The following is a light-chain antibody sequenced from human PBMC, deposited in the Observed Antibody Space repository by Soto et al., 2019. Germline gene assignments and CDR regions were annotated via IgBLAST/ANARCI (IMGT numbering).Light chain of an antibody. J-gene: IGKJ4*01. Sequence: DIQMTQFPSTLSASVGDRVTITCRASQSVSMWLAWYQQKPGKAPRLLIYDASDLESGVPSRFSGRGSGTDFTLTINSLEPEDFAVYHCQQRSIWPLTFGGGTKVDIK. CDR3: QQRSIWPLT. V-gene: IGKV1-5*01. CDR2: DAS. CDR1: QSVSMW.